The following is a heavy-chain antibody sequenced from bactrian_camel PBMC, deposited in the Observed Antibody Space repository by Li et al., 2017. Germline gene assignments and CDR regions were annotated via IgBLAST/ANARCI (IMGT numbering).Heavy chain of an antibody. Sequence: HVQLVESGGGLVQPGGSLTLACAASGNTYCGFDISWYRRAPGKEREFVSGIDSDGSTDYADSVKGRFTISQDNANNTLYLQLNSLQPEDTAIYYCAARRYGGKCSIHPSEYNNWGQGTQVTVS. CDR1: GNTYCGFD. J-gene: IGHJ4*01. V-gene: IGHV3S53*01. D-gene: IGHD6*01. CDR3: AARRYGGKCSIHPSEYNN. CDR2: IDSDGST.